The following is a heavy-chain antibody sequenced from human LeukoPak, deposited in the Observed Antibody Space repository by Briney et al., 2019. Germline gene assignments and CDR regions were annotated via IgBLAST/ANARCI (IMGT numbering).Heavy chain of an antibody. D-gene: IGHD5-12*01. Sequence: PGGSLRLSCAASGFTFSSYWMSWVRQAPGKGLEWVANIKQDGSEKYYVDSVKGRFTISRDNAKNSLYLQMNSLRAEDTAVYYCASGGAGATWLRIFDYWGQGTLVTVSS. J-gene: IGHJ4*02. CDR2: IKQDGSEK. CDR1: GFTFSSYW. V-gene: IGHV3-7*01. CDR3: ASGGAGATWLRIFDY.